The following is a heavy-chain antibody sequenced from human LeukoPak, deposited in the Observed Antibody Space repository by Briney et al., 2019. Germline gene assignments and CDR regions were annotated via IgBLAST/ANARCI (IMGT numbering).Heavy chain of an antibody. CDR3: ARDTPMLAGPYLYYYMDV. Sequence: GGSLRLSCAASGFNFRRYEMNWVRQAPGKGLEWVSYISCSGTTIYYADYVKGRFTMSRDNAKNSVYLQMGSLRAEDTAVYFCARDTPMLAGPYLYYYMDVWGKGTTVTISS. D-gene: IGHD5-18*01. CDR2: ISCSGTTI. V-gene: IGHV3-48*03. CDR1: GFNFRRYE. J-gene: IGHJ6*03.